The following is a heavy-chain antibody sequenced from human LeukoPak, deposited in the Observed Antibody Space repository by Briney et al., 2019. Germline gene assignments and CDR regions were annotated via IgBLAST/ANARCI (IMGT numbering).Heavy chain of an antibody. CDR2: ISGSGGST. Sequence: PGGSLRLSCAASGFTFSSYAMSWVRQAPGKGLEWVSAISGSGGSTYYADSVKGRFTISRDNSKNTLYLQMNSLRAEDTAIYYCAKSPYGSGSFSALDIWGQGTTVTVSS. D-gene: IGHD3-10*01. J-gene: IGHJ3*02. V-gene: IGHV3-23*01. CDR1: GFTFSSYA. CDR3: AKSPYGSGSFSALDI.